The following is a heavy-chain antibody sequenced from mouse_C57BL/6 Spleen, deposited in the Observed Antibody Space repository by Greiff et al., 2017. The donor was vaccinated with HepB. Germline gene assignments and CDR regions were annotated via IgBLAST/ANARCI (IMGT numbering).Heavy chain of an antibody. Sequence: VQGVESGPGLVAPSQSLSITCTVSGFSLTSCGVHWVRQPPGKGLEWLVVIWSDGSTTYNSALKSRLSISKDNSKSQVFLKMNSLQTDDTAMYYCASTYGNYYAMDYWGQGTSVTVSS. CDR1: GFSLTSCG. V-gene: IGHV2-6*03. J-gene: IGHJ4*01. D-gene: IGHD2-1*01. CDR3: ASTYGNYYAMDY. CDR2: IWSDGST.